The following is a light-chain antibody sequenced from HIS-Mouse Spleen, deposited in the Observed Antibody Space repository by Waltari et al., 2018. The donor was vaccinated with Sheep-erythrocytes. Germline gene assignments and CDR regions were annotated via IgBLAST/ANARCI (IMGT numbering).Light chain of an antibody. CDR3: CSYAGSDNHV. Sequence: QSALTQPRSVSGSPGQSVTISCTGTSSDVGGYNYVSWYQQHPGKAPKLMIYDASKRPSGVPDRFSGSKSGNTASLTISGLQAEDEADYYCCSYAGSDNHVFATGTKVTVL. CDR2: DAS. V-gene: IGLV2-11*01. J-gene: IGLJ1*01. CDR1: SSDVGGYNY.